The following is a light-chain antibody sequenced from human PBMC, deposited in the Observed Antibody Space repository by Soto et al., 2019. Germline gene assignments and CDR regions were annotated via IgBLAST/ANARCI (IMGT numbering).Light chain of an antibody. CDR3: HQYGSAPYT. J-gene: IGKJ2*01. Sequence: EIVLTQSPGTLSLSPGERATLSCRASQSVSRNYLAWYQQKPGQAPRLLIYGASSRAPGIPDRFSGSGSGTDFTLTISSLEPEDFAVYYCHQYGSAPYTFGQGTKLEIK. V-gene: IGKV3-20*01. CDR2: GAS. CDR1: QSVSRNY.